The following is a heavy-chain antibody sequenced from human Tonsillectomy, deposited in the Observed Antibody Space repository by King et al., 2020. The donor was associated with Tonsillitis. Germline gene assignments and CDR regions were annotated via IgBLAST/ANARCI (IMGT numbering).Heavy chain of an antibody. V-gene: IGHV3-21*01. CDR3: GRDKGASYYDTGRGSFDI. Sequence: VQLVESGGGLVKPGGSLRLFCVASGFTFRTYSMNWVRQTPWQGLEWVSSISARCSKYYADSVKGRFTSSRDNAKNSLYLQMDSLGADDTAVCYCGRDKGASYYDTGRGSFDIWGQGTTVTVSS. CDR2: ISARCSK. D-gene: IGHD3-22*01. CDR1: GFTFRTYS. J-gene: IGHJ3*02.